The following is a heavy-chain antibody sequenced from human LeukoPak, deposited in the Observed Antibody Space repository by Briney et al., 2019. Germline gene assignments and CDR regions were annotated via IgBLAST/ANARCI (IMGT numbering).Heavy chain of an antibody. CDR3: ARDSSGYDAFDI. Sequence: GGSLRLSCTASGFTFGDYAMSWVRQAPGKGLEWVSSISGSSSYIYYADSVKGRFTISRDNAKNSLYLQMNSLRAEDTAVYYCARDSSGYDAFDIWGQGTMVTASS. CDR2: ISGSSSYI. D-gene: IGHD3-22*01. J-gene: IGHJ3*02. V-gene: IGHV3-21*01. CDR1: GFTFGDYA.